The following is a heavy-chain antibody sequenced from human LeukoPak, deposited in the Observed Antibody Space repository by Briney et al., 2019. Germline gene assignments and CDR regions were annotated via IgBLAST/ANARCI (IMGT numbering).Heavy chain of an antibody. D-gene: IGHD3-3*01. V-gene: IGHV3-11*01. CDR1: GFTFSDWY. J-gene: IGHJ4*02. CDR3: ARGHFGLDN. Sequence: GGSLRLSCAASGFTFSDWYMSWIRQTPAKGLEWVSCVSPSDDTMYYADSVRGRFTISRDNAKRSLYLQMNNLRAEDTAVYYCARGHFGLDNWGQGTLVTVSS. CDR2: VSPSDDTM.